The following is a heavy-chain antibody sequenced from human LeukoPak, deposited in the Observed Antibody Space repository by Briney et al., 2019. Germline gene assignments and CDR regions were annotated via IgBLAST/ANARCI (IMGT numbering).Heavy chain of an antibody. J-gene: IGHJ4*02. CDR2: ISYDGSNE. V-gene: IGHV3-30*09. CDR3: ARGLGDYGDYVVDY. CDR1: GFTFSSYA. D-gene: IGHD4-17*01. Sequence: GGSLRLSCAASGFTFSSYAMHWVRQAPGKGLEWVAVISYDGSNEYYADSVKGRFAISRDNSKNTLYLQMNSLRAEDTAVYYCARGLGDYGDYVVDYWGQGTLVTVSS.